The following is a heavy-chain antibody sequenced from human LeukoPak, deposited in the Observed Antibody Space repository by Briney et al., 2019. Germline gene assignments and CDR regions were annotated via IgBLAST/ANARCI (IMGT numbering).Heavy chain of an antibody. V-gene: IGHV4-59*01. CDR2: IYYSGST. D-gene: IGHD2-8*01. CDR1: GASISSYY. Sequence: SETLSLTCTVSGASISSYYWSWIPQPPGKGLEWIGYIYYSGSTNYNPSLKSRVTISVDTSKNQFSLKLSSVTAADTAVYYCARDNGWFDPWGQGTLVTVSS. J-gene: IGHJ5*02. CDR3: ARDNGWFDP.